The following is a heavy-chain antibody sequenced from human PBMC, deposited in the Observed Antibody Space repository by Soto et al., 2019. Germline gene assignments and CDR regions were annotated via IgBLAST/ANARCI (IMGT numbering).Heavy chain of an antibody. CDR3: ARGPANYYDSRGYYYFDY. J-gene: IGHJ4*02. CDR2: IKGDGST. V-gene: IGHV3-74*01. Sequence: PGGSLRLSCEASGFSFSPNWMHWVRQAPGKGLVWVSVIKGDGSTWYADSVRGRFTISRDNAKNTVWLQMNSLRAEDTAVYYCARGPANYYDSRGYYYFDYWGPGTLVTVSS. D-gene: IGHD3-22*01. CDR1: GFSFSPNW.